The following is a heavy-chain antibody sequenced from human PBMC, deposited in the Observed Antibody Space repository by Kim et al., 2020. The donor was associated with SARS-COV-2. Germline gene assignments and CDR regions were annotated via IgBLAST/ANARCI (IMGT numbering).Heavy chain of an antibody. V-gene: IGHV4-39*02. CDR1: GGSISSSSYY. J-gene: IGHJ4*02. CDR2: IYYSGST. CDR3: AREGGHSSGWYVPDY. D-gene: IGHD6-19*01. Sequence: SETLSLTCTVSGGSISSSSYYWGLIRQPPGKGLEWIGSIYYSGSTYYNPSLKSRVTISVDTSKNQFSLKLSSVTAADTAVYYCAREGGHSSGWYVPDYWGQGTLVTVSS.